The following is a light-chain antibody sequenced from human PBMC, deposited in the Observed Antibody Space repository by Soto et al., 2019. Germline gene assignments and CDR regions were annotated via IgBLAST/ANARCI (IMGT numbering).Light chain of an antibody. J-gene: IGLJ3*02. CDR1: SSDVGGYNY. V-gene: IGLV2-11*01. CDR3: CSYAGSYTLM. CDR2: DVS. Sequence: QSALTQPRSVSGPPGQSVAISCTGTSSDVGGYNYVSWFQYHPGKAPKLMIYDVSKRPSGVPDRFSGSKSGNTASLTISGLQTEDEADYYCCSYAGSYTLMFGGGTQLTVL.